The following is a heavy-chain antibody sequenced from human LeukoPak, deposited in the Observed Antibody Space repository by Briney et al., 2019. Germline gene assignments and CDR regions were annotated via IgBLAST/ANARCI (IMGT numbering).Heavy chain of an antibody. J-gene: IGHJ4*02. CDR2: ISYDGSNK. Sequence: GGSLRPSCAASGFTFSSYGMHWVRQAPGKGLEWVAVISYDGSNKYYADSVKGRFTISRDNSKNTLYLQMNSLRAEDTAVYYCAKDRGPRYYYDSSGYFDYWGQGTLVTVSS. V-gene: IGHV3-30*18. D-gene: IGHD3-22*01. CDR3: AKDRGPRYYYDSSGYFDY. CDR1: GFTFSSYG.